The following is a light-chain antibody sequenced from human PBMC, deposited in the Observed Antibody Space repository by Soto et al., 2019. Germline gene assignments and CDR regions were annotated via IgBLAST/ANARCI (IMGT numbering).Light chain of an antibody. J-gene: IGKJ5*01. V-gene: IGKV3-20*01. CDR2: GAS. CDR1: QSVSSSY. Sequence: EIVLTQSPGTLSLSPGERATLSCRASQSVSSSYLAWYQQKPGQAPRLLIYGASSRATGIPDRFSGSGSGTDFTLTISRLEPEDFAVYYCQQYGSSRPITFCQGTRLEIK. CDR3: QQYGSSRPIT.